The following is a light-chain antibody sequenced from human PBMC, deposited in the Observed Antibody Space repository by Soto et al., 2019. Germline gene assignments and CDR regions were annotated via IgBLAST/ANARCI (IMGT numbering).Light chain of an antibody. J-gene: IGKJ1*01. CDR3: QQYDTSPWT. V-gene: IGKV3-20*01. CDR2: GAS. Sequence: EIVLTQSPDPLSLSPGERGMFSCRASQSVSTDLAWYQHKPGQAPRLLIYGASSRATGIPDRFSGSGSGTDFTLTISRLEPEDFAVYYCQQYDTSPWTFGQGTKVEIK. CDR1: QSVSTD.